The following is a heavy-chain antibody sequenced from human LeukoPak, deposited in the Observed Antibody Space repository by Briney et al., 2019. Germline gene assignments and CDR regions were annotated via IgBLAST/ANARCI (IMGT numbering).Heavy chain of an antibody. D-gene: IGHD3-10*01. CDR3: AGWFGELLPLFAY. J-gene: IGHJ4*02. V-gene: IGHV4-38-2*02. Sequence: SETLSLTCTVSGYSITRGYYWGWIRQPPGQGLEWIGSVYHSANTYYNPSLKGRVTISVDTSKNQFSLRVSSVSAADTAVYYCAGWFGELLPLFAYWGQGVLVTVSS. CDR2: VYHSANT. CDR1: GYSITRGYY.